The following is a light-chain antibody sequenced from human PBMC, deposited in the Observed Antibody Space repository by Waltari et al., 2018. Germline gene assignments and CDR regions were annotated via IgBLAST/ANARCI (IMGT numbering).Light chain of an antibody. CDR1: RSISPY. J-gene: IGKJ3*01. Sequence: EIVFRQSPATLSLSPGERAALSCKASRSISPYLAWYQQRPGQAPRRLIYDTSTRAPGIPARFSGSGSVTDFTLTISSLEPEDFAVYYCQQRSNSFTFGPGTRVDI. CDR3: QQRSNSFT. V-gene: IGKV3-11*01. CDR2: DTS.